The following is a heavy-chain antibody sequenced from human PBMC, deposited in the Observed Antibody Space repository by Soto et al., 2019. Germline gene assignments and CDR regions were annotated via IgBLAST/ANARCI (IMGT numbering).Heavy chain of an antibody. Sequence: SETLSLTGTVSGGSISSGPYSWTWIRRPPGKCLEWLGYIYYSRKTDYNPSLRSRVSISVDWSNNRFSLILTSVTAADSGLFFRPRGCSSASCYTGFDPWGQGTLVTVSS. J-gene: IGHJ5*02. V-gene: IGHV4-30-2*01. CDR3: PRGCSSASCYTGFDP. D-gene: IGHD2-2*02. CDR1: GGSISSGPYS. CDR2: IYYSRKT.